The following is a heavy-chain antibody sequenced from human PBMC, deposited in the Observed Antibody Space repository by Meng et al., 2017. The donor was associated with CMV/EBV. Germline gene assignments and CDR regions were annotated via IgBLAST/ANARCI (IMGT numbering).Heavy chain of an antibody. CDR1: RFTFSSYS. CDR3: TRDRLREQPKEPSPAYFDY. J-gene: IGHJ4*02. D-gene: IGHD1-14*01. Sequence: GESLKISCAASRFTFSSYSMNWVRQAPGKGLEWVGFISSKAYGGTTDYAAYVKGRFTISRDDSNSIAYLQMNSLNTEDTAVYNCTRDRLREQPKEPSPAYFDYWGQGTLVTVSS. CDR2: ISSKAYGGTT. V-gene: IGHV3-49*04.